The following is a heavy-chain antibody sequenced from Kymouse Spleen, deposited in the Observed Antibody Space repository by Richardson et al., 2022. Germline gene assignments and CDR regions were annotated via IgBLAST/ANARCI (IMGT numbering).Heavy chain of an antibody. D-gene: IGHD1-7*01. J-gene: IGHJ3*02. CDR3: ARDPPITGTMLLIS. CDR1: GFTFSSYW. V-gene: IGHV3-7*01. Sequence: EVQLVESGGGLVQPGGSLRLSCAASGFTFSSYWMSWVRQAPGKGLEWVANIKQDGSEKYYVDSVKGRFTISRDNAKNSLYLQMNSLRAEDTAVYYCARDPPITGTMLLISGAKGQWSPSLQ. CDR2: IKQDGSEK.